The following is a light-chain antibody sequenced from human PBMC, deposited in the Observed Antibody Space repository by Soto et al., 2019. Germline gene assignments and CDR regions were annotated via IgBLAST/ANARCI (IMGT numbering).Light chain of an antibody. CDR3: SSYTSSSTVV. Sequence: QSALTQPASVSGSPVQSITIACTGTSRDGGGYNYVSWYQQHPGKATKLMISEVSNRTSGVANRFSGSKSGNTASLTISGLQSEDEAGYYCSSYTSSSTVVFGGGTKLT. V-gene: IGLV2-14*01. CDR1: SRDGGGYNY. CDR2: EVS. J-gene: IGLJ2*01.